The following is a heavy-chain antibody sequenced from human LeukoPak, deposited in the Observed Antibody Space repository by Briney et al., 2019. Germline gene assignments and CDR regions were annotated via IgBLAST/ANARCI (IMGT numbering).Heavy chain of an antibody. CDR3: ARDSGVGAYYFDH. CDR1: GFTFSSYS. J-gene: IGHJ4*02. Sequence: GGSLRLSCAASGFTFSSYSMNWVRQAPGKGLEWVSYISSSSSTIYYADSLKGRFTISRDNAKNSLYLQMNSLRAEDTAVYYCARDSGVGAYYFDHWGQGTLVTVSS. D-gene: IGHD1-26*01. CDR2: ISSSSSTI. V-gene: IGHV3-48*01.